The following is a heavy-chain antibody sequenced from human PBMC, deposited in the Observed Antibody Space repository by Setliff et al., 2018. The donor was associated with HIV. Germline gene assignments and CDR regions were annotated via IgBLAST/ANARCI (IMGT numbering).Heavy chain of an antibody. CDR1: GFTFGDYA. CDR3: AKTQTVITVYGPFDS. J-gene: IGHJ4*02. CDR2: ISSSSSYT. D-gene: IGHD4-4*01. Sequence: PGGSLRLSCTASGFTFGDYAMSWVRQAPGKGLEWVSYISSSSSYTNYADSVKGRFTISRDNAKNSLYLQMNSLRAEDTAMYYCAKTQTVITVYGPFDSWGQGTPVTVSS. V-gene: IGHV3-11*03.